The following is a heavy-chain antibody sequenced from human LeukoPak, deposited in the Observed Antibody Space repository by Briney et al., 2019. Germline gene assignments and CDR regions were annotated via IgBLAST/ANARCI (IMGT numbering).Heavy chain of an antibody. CDR1: GFTFSNFW. CDR3: ARGGLPYYYYYGMDV. CDR2: INWNGGST. Sequence: RSGGSLRLSCAASGFTFSNFWMHWVRQAPGKGLEWVSGINWNGGSTDYADSVKGRFTISRDNAKNSLYLQMNSLRAEDTALYHCARGGLPYYYYYGMDVWGQGTTVTVSS. D-gene: IGHD3-16*01. V-gene: IGHV3-20*01. J-gene: IGHJ6*02.